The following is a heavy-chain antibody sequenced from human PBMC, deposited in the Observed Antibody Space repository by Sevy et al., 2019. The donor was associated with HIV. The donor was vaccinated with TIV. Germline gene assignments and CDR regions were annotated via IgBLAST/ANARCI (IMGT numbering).Heavy chain of an antibody. D-gene: IGHD2-21*02. CDR2: IYPGDSDT. V-gene: IGHV5-51*01. J-gene: IGHJ1*01. Sequence: GESLKISCKGSGYSFTTYWIGWLRQMPGKGLEWMGIIYPGDSDTRYSPSFQGQVTISADRSTTTAYLQWSSLKASETAIYFCARRAVTAEYFQYWGQGTPVTVSS. CDR1: GYSFTTYW. CDR3: ARRAVTAEYFQY.